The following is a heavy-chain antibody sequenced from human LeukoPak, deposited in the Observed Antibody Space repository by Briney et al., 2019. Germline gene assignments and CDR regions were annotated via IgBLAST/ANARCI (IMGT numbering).Heavy chain of an antibody. CDR3: ARVAYRLSNSYYDYVWGSYRNAFDI. V-gene: IGHV1-46*01. CDR2: INPSGGST. CDR1: GYTFTSYY. D-gene: IGHD3-16*01. Sequence: GASVEVSCKASGYTFTSYYMHWVRQAPGQGLEWMGIINPSGGSTSYAQKFQGRVTMTRDMSTSTVYMELSSLRSEDTAVYYCARVAYRLSNSYYDYVWGSYRNAFDIWGQGTMVTVSS. J-gene: IGHJ3*02.